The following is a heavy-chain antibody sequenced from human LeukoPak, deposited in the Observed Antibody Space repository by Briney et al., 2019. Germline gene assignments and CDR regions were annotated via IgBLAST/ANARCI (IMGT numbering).Heavy chain of an antibody. D-gene: IGHD7-27*01. Sequence: ASVMVSCKASGYTFTGYYMHWVRQAPGQGLEWMGWINPNSGGTNYAQKFQGRVTMTRDTSISTAYMELSRLRSDDAAVYYCARVSAGDRYNWFDPWGQGTLVTVSS. J-gene: IGHJ5*02. CDR1: GYTFTGYY. CDR2: INPNSGGT. V-gene: IGHV1-2*02. CDR3: ARVSAGDRYNWFDP.